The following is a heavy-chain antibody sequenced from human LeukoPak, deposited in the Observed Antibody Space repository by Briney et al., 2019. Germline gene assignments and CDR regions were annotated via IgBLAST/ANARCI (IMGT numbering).Heavy chain of an antibody. Sequence: SQTLSLTCTVAGCSISSASYYWSWIRQPAGKGLEWIGRIYTSGSTNYNPSLKSRVTISVDTSKHQFSLKLSSVTAADTAVYYCAMRERLAAAFDYWGQGTLVTVSS. J-gene: IGHJ4*02. D-gene: IGHD6-13*01. CDR1: GCSISSASYY. V-gene: IGHV4-61*02. CDR2: IYTSGST. CDR3: AMRERLAAAFDY.